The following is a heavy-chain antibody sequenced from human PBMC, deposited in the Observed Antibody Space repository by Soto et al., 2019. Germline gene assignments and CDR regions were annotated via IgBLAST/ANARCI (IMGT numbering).Heavy chain of an antibody. CDR2: ISYDGSNK. Sequence: PGGSLRLSCAASGFTFSSYAMHWVRQAPGKGLEWVAVISYDGSNKYYADSVKGRFTISRDNSKNTLYLQMNSLRAEDTAVYYCARAGQLVLAFDIWGQGTMVTVSS. D-gene: IGHD6-6*01. CDR1: GFTFSSYA. V-gene: IGHV3-30-3*01. CDR3: ARAGQLVLAFDI. J-gene: IGHJ3*02.